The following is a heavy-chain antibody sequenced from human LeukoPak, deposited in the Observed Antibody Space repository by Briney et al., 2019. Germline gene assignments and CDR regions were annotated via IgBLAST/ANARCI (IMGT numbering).Heavy chain of an antibody. J-gene: IGHJ4*02. CDR3: ARGVDYYDSSGTVDY. Sequence: GRSPRLSCAASGFTFSSYAMHWVRQAPGKGLEWVAVVWYDGSKTYSADSVKGRITISRDDSKNTLYLQMNSLRAEDTAVYYCARGVDYYDSSGTVDYWGQGTLVTVSS. CDR1: GFTFSSYA. V-gene: IGHV3-33*01. CDR2: VWYDGSKT. D-gene: IGHD3-22*01.